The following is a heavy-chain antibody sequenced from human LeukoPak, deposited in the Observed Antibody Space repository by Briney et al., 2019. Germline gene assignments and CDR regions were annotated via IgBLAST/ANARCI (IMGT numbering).Heavy chain of an antibody. CDR2: KSYDGSSK. D-gene: IGHD6-13*01. V-gene: IGHV3-30*19. Sequence: PGGSLRLSCAASGFTFSSYGMHWVRQAPGKGLEWVAVKSYDGSSKSYANSVKGRFTISRDNSKNTLYLQINSLRDEDAAVYYCARADSSSWHNFNYWGQGTLVTVSS. CDR3: ARADSSSWHNFNY. CDR1: GFTFSSYG. J-gene: IGHJ4*02.